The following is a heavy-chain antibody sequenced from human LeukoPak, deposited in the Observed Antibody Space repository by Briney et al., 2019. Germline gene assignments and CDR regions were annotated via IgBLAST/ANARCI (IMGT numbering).Heavy chain of an antibody. J-gene: IGHJ4*02. CDR2: IRQDGGET. D-gene: IGHD5-24*01. CDR1: GLTFSRDW. Sequence: GGSLRLSCEASGLTFSRDWMGWVRQAPGKGLEWVANIRQDGGETYYGDSVKGRFTISRDNPKNLLFLQINSLRIEDTAVYYCARETPRRGETRDGYHWGQGTLVTVSS. CDR3: ARETPRRGETRDGYH. V-gene: IGHV3-7*01.